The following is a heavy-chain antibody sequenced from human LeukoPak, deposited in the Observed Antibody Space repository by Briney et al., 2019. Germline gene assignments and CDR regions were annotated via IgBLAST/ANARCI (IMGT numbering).Heavy chain of an antibody. J-gene: IGHJ4*02. V-gene: IGHV3-23*01. CDR1: GITLSNYG. CDR2: ISDSGGGT. D-gene: IGHD3/OR15-3a*01. Sequence: GGSLRLSCAVSGITLSNYGMSWVRQAPGKGLEWVAGISDSGGGTNYADSVKGRFTISRDNPKNTLYLQMNSLRAEDTAFYFCAKRGVVIRVILVGFHKEAYYFESWGQGALVTVSS. CDR3: AKRGVVIRVILVGFHKEAYYFES.